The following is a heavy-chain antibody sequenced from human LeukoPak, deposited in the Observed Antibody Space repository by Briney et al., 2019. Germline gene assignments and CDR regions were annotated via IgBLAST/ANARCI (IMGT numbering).Heavy chain of an antibody. CDR3: ARSGITMVGGVSIGLLAFDI. CDR2: ISSSSSTI. Sequence: PGGSLRLSCAASGFTFSSYSMNWVRQAPGKGLEWVSYISSSSSTIYYADSVKGRFTISRDNAKNTLHVQMNSLRAEDTAVYYCARSGITMVGGVSIGLLAFDIWGQGTMVIVSS. CDR1: GFTFSSYS. D-gene: IGHD3-10*01. J-gene: IGHJ3*02. V-gene: IGHV3-48*04.